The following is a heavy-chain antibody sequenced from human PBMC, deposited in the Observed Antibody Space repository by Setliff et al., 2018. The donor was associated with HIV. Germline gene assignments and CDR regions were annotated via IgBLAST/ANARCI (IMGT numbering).Heavy chain of an antibody. Sequence: GSLXLSCAXSGXXFXSHTMDAIXXXXXXGLEWVSSISRTGTYIYYAVSXKVRXXISRDNAKNSLYLQMNSLRADXTAVYFCARPHNIDTLYYGSQTFYMYYYGLDVWGQGTTVT. CDR1: GXXFXSHT. CDR3: ARPHNIDTLYYGSQTFYMYYYGLDV. V-gene: IGHV3-21*01. D-gene: IGHD1-26*01. J-gene: IGHJ6*02. CDR2: ISRTGTYI.